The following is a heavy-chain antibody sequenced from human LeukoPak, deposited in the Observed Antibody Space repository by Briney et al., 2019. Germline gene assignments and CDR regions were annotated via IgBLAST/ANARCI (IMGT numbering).Heavy chain of an antibody. D-gene: IGHD3-16*01. CDR2: INWDGGST. V-gene: IGHV3-43*01. CDR3: AKGMSGDYIWGSSLDY. J-gene: IGHJ4*02. CDR1: GFTFDDYT. Sequence: TGGSLRLSCAASGFTFDDYTMHWVRQAPGKGLEWVSLINWDGGSTYYADSVKGRFTISRDNSKNSLYLQMNSLRTEDTALYYCAKGMSGDYIWGSSLDYWGQGTLVTVSS.